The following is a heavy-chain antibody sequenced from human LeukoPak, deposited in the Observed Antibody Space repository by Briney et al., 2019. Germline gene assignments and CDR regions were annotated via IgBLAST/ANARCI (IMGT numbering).Heavy chain of an antibody. Sequence: GGSLRLSCAASGFTLGDYYMSWIRQAPGKGLEWISYMSSTGNTIYYAESVKGRFTVSRDSANNSMSLQMTSLRAEDSAVYYCARSSSYFTYFDLWGRDTLVTVSS. J-gene: IGHJ2*01. D-gene: IGHD2/OR15-2a*01. CDR3: ARSSSYFTYFDL. CDR2: MSSTGNTI. CDR1: GFTLGDYY. V-gene: IGHV3-11*04.